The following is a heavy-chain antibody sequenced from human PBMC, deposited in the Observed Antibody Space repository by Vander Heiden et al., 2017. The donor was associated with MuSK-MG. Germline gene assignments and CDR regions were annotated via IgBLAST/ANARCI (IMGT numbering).Heavy chain of an antibody. CDR3: ARATTDWYFDL. D-gene: IGHD4-17*01. CDR1: GFTFTSYD. J-gene: IGHJ2*01. Sequence: EVQLVESGGGLVQPGGSLRLPCAASGFTFTSYDMHWVRQPTGKGLEWVSAIGTAGDTYYPGSVKGRFTISRDNAKNSLYLQMKSLGAGDTAVYYCARATTDWYFDLWGRGTLVTVSS. CDR2: IGTAGDT. V-gene: IGHV3-13*01.